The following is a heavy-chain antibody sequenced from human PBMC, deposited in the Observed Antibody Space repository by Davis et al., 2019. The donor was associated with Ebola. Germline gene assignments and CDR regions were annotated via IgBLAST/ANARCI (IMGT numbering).Heavy chain of an antibody. D-gene: IGHD4-17*01. CDR1: GFTFSSYG. Sequence: SLNTPRAAPGFTFSSYGMHWVRQAPGKGLEWVAVIWYDGSNKYYADSVKGRFTISRDNSKNTLYLQMNSLRAEDTAVYYCARDRGYDYGDYIRGMDVWGQGTTVTVSS. CDR2: IWYDGSNK. J-gene: IGHJ6*02. V-gene: IGHV3-33*01. CDR3: ARDRGYDYGDYIRGMDV.